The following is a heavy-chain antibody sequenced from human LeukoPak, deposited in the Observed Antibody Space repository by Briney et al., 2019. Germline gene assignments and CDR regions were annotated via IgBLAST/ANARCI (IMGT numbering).Heavy chain of an antibody. Sequence: GGSLRLSCAASGFTFSSYWMHWVRQAPGKGLVWVSRINTDGSSTSYADSVKGRFTISRDNAKNTLYLQMNSLRAEDTAVYYCAKKIGPIVVVPPSDPWGQGTLVTVSS. CDR2: INTDGSST. CDR1: GFTFSSYW. V-gene: IGHV3-74*01. D-gene: IGHD2-2*01. CDR3: AKKIGPIVVVPPSDP. J-gene: IGHJ5*02.